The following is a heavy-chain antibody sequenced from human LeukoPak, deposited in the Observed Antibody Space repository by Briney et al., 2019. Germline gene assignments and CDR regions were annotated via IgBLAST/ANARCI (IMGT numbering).Heavy chain of an antibody. D-gene: IGHD3-9*01. J-gene: IGHJ6*02. Sequence: PGGSLRLSCAASGFTVSSSYMSWVRQAPGKGLEWVSVIYSGGSTYYADSVKGRFTVSRDNSKNTLYLQMNSLRAEDTAVYYCARDWVDILTGYGIYYYGMDVWGQGTTVTVSS. CDR3: ARDWVDILTGYGIYYYGMDV. CDR2: IYSGGST. V-gene: IGHV3-53*01. CDR1: GFTVSSSY.